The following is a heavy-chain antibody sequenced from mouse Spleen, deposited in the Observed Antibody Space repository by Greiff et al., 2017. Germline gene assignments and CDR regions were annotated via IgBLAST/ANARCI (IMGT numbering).Heavy chain of an antibody. Sequence: DVQLVESGGGLVKPGGSLKLSCAASGFTFSDYGMHWVRQAPEKGLEWVAYISSGSSTIYYADTVKGRFTISRDNAKNTLFLQMTSLRSEDTAMYYCARDGKDAMDYWGQGTSVTVSS. V-gene: IGHV5-17*01. CDR2: ISSGSSTI. CDR1: GFTFSDYG. CDR3: ARDGKDAMDY. J-gene: IGHJ4*01. D-gene: IGHD2-1*01.